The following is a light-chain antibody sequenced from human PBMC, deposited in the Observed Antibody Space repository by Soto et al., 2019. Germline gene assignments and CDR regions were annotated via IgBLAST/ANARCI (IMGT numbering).Light chain of an antibody. CDR1: SSDVGGYNY. CDR2: DVS. Sequence: QSVLTQPASVSGSPGQSITISCTGTSSDVGGYNYVSWYQQHPGKAPKLMIYDVSNRPSGVSNRFSGSKSGNTASLTISGLKAEDEADYHCSSYTSSSTFFGTGTQ. J-gene: IGLJ1*01. V-gene: IGLV2-14*01. CDR3: SSYTSSSTF.